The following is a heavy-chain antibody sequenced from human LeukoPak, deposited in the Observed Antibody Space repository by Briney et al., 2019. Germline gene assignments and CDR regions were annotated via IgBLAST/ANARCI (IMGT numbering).Heavy chain of an antibody. Sequence: PGGSLRLSCAASGFTFSDYYMSWIRPLPGKGLEWDSYISSSGSTIYYADSVKGRFTISRDNAKNSLYLQMNSQRAEDTAVYYCARMGGYDGMDWFDPWGQGTLVTVSS. CDR1: GFTFSDYY. V-gene: IGHV3-11*01. CDR2: ISSSGSTI. CDR3: ARMGGYDGMDWFDP. D-gene: IGHD5-12*01. J-gene: IGHJ5*02.